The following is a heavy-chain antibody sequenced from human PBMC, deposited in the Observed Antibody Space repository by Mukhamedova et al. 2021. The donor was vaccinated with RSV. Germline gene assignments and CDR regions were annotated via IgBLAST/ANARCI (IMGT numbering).Heavy chain of an antibody. V-gene: IGHV3-21*01. D-gene: IGHD2-8*01. CDR2: ISSSSSYI. Sequence: GLEWVSSISSSSSYIYYADSVKGRFTISRDNAKNSLYLQMNSLRAEDTAVYYCAREYAYCTNGVCYYWYFDLWGRGTLVTVSS. CDR3: AREYAYCTNGVCYYWYFDL. J-gene: IGHJ2*01.